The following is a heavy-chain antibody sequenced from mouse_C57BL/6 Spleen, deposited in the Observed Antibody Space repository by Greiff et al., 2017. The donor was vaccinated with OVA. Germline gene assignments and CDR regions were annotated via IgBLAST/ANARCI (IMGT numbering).Heavy chain of an antibody. V-gene: IGHV1-50*01. CDR1: GYTFTSYW. J-gene: IGHJ4*01. D-gene: IGHD2-14*01. CDR2: IDPSDSYT. Sequence: QVQLQQPGAELVKPGASVKLSCKASGYTFTSYWMQWVKQRPGQGLEWIGEIDPSDSYTNYNQKFKGKATLTVDTSSSTAYMQLSSLTSEDSAVYYCARVRPYYYAMDYWGQGTSVTVSS. CDR3: ARVRPYYYAMDY.